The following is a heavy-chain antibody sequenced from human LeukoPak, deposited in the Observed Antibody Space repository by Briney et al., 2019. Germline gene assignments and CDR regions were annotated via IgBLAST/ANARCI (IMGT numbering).Heavy chain of an antibody. V-gene: IGHV3-7*01. CDR1: PLTFSSDR. J-gene: IGHJ6*03. CDR3: ARGLKGYYYYYMDV. CDR2: IKQDGSEK. Sequence: GGSLRLSCAVSPLTFSSDRIHWVGQAPGPRLKCVASIKQDGSEKYYVDSVKGRFTISRDNAKNSLYLQMNSLRAEDTAVYYCARGLKGYYYYYMDVWGKGTTVTVSS.